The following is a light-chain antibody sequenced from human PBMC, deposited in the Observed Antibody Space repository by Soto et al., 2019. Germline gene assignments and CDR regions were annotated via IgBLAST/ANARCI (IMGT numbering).Light chain of an antibody. Sequence: EIVLTQSPATLSLSPGERATLSCRASQSVRTSLAWYQQQPGQAPRLLIYDASNKATGIPARFSGSGSGTDFTLTISSLDPQDFAVYYCQQRSNWPGTFGQGTKVDIK. CDR2: DAS. V-gene: IGKV3-11*01. J-gene: IGKJ1*01. CDR3: QQRSNWPGT. CDR1: QSVRTS.